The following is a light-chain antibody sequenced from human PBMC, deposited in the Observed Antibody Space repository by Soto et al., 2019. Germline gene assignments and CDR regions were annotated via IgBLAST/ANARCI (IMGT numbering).Light chain of an antibody. CDR1: QSVYNN. CDR2: GAT. V-gene: IGKV3-15*01. J-gene: IGKJ1*01. CDR3: QQYNNWPRT. Sequence: EIVMTQSPATLSVSPGETATLSCRASQSVYNNLAWYQQRPGQAPRLLIHGATTRATGIPARFSGSGSGTEFTLTISSLQSEDFAVYYCQQYNNWPRTFGQGTKVDIK.